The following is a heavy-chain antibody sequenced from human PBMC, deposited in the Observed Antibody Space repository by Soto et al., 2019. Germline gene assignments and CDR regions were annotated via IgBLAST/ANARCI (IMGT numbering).Heavy chain of an antibody. CDR3: ARLRDYYASSGRYDMDA. Sequence: GASVKVSCKASGYTFTSYGISWVRQAPGQGLEWMGWISAYNGNTNYAQKLQGRVTMTTDTSTSTAYMELRSLRSDDTAVYYCARLRDYYASSGRYDMDAWGQGTTGTVS. V-gene: IGHV1-18*01. CDR2: ISAYNGNT. J-gene: IGHJ6*02. D-gene: IGHD3-22*01. CDR1: GYTFTSYG.